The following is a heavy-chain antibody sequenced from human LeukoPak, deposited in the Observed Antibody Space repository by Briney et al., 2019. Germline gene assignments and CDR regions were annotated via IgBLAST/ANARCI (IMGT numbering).Heavy chain of an antibody. Sequence: GGSLRLSCAASGFTFSAYWMHWVRQVPGKGLVWVSRINNDGTATFFADSVKGRFTISRDNAKNTLYLQMDSLRAEDTAMYYCARDVDYANPRHDYWGQGTLVTVSS. J-gene: IGHJ4*02. CDR3: ARDVDYANPRHDY. CDR2: INNDGTAT. CDR1: GFTFSAYW. D-gene: IGHD4/OR15-4a*01. V-gene: IGHV3-74*01.